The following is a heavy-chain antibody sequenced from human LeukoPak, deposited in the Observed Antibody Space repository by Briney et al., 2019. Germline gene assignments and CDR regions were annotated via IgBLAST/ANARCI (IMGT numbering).Heavy chain of an antibody. CDR1: GYTFTSYA. CDR2: INTNTGNP. J-gene: IGHJ6*02. CDR3: ARGGRKYYYYGMDV. Sequence: ASVKVSCKASGYTFTSYAMNWVRQAPGQGLEWTGWINTNTGNPTYAQGFTGRFVFSLDTSVSTAYLQISSLKAEDTAVYYCARGGRKYYYYGMDVWGQGTTVTVSS. V-gene: IGHV7-4-1*02.